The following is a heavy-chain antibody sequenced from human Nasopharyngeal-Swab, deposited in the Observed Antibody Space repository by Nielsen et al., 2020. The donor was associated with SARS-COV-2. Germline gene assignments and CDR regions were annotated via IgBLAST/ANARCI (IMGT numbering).Heavy chain of an antibody. V-gene: IGHV3-23*01. CDR1: GFTFSSYW. CDR3: ARGAHLADY. Sequence: GGSLRLSCAASGFTFSSYWMTWVRQAPGKGLEWVSLISGSGRTTYYADSVKGRFTISRDNSKNTLYLQMNSLRAEDTAVYYCARGAHLADYWGQGTLVTVSS. CDR2: ISGSGRTT. J-gene: IGHJ4*02.